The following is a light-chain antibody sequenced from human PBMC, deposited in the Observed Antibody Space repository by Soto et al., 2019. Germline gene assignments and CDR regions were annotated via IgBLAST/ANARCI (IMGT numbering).Light chain of an antibody. CDR1: QSVGTY. CDR3: QQYGSSLFT. Sequence: TPSPATLSVSPWERATPSFRASQSVGTYLAWYQQKPGQAPRLLIYGASSRATGIPYRFSGSGSGTDFTLTISRLEPEDFAVYYCQQYGSSLFTFGPGTKVDIK. J-gene: IGKJ3*01. CDR2: GAS. V-gene: IGKV3-20*01.